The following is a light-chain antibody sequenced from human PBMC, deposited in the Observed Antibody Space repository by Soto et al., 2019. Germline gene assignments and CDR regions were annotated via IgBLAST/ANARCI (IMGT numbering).Light chain of an antibody. CDR3: QHSKT. CDR2: AAS. CDR1: QGISTY. Sequence: DIQLTQSPSFLSASVGDRVTIACRASQGISTYLAWYQQKPGKAPKLLIYAASTLQSGVPSRFGGSGSGTEFTLTISSLQPEDLATFYCQHSKTFGQGTNVEIK. J-gene: IGKJ1*01. V-gene: IGKV1-9*01.